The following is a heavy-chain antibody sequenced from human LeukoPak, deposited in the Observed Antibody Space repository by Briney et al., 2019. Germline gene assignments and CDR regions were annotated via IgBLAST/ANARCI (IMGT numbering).Heavy chain of an antibody. V-gene: IGHV1-18*01. J-gene: IGHJ4*02. CDR1: GYTFTGYG. D-gene: IGHD3-22*01. CDR3: ARDAPYYYDSTSSRVHYFDP. Sequence: ASVKVSCRASGYTFTGYGISWVRQAPGQGLEWMGWISVYNGHINYAQKFQGRVTMTTDTSTNTAYMELRNLTSDDTAVYYCARDAPYYYDSTSSRVHYFDPWGPGTLVTVSS. CDR2: ISVYNGHI.